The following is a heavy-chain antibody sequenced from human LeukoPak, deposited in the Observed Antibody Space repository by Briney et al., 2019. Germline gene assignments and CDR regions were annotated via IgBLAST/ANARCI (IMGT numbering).Heavy chain of an antibody. J-gene: IGHJ4*02. CDR2: INTDGTVT. Sequence: GGSLRLSCAASGFTFSKYWMLWVRQAPGKGLESVSRINTDGTVTTYADSVKGRFTVSRDNADNTLFLQMNSVRDGDTAVYYCATKQWLAPPPDSWGQGTPVTVSS. CDR1: GFTFSKYW. V-gene: IGHV3-74*01. CDR3: ATKQWLAPPPDS. D-gene: IGHD6-19*01.